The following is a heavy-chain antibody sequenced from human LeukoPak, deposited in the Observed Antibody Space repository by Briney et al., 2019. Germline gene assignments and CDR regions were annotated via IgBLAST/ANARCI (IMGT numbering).Heavy chain of an antibody. CDR2: IYYSGST. CDR1: GGSISSYY. CDR3: ARGPIGAFDI. Sequence: SETLSLTCTVSGGSISSYYWSWIRQPPGKGLEWIGYIYYSGSTSYNPSLKSRVTISVDTSKNQFSLKLSSVTAADTAVYYCARGPIGAFDIWGQGTMVTVSS. D-gene: IGHD2-15*01. V-gene: IGHV4-59*01. J-gene: IGHJ3*02.